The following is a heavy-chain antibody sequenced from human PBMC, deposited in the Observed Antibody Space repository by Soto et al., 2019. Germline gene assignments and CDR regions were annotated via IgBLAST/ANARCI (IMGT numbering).Heavy chain of an antibody. CDR3: ATGRGYCSSTSCYVGSDY. V-gene: IGHV3-23*01. D-gene: IGHD2-2*01. CDR1: GFTFSSYA. CDR2: ISGSGGST. Sequence: EVQLLESGGGLVQPGGSLRLSCAASGFTFSSYAMSWVRQAPGKGLEWFSAISGSGGSTYYADSVKGRFTISRDNSKNTLYLQMNSLRAEDTAVYYCATGRGYCSSTSCYVGSDYWGQGTLVTVSS. J-gene: IGHJ4*02.